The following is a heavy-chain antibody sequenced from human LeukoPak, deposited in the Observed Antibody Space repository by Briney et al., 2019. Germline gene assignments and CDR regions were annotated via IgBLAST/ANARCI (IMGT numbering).Heavy chain of an antibody. CDR2: IYHSGST. CDR1: GYSISSDNS. CDR3: ARAPRDSSSSNYMRRFDY. Sequence: KPSETLSLTCAVSGYSISSDNSWVWIRQPPGQGLEWTGGIYHSGSTYYNPSLKSRVTLSVDTSKNQFSLKLSSVTAADTAVYYCARAPRDSSSSNYMRRFDYWGQGTLVTVSS. D-gene: IGHD3-22*01. J-gene: IGHJ4*02. V-gene: IGHV4-38-2*01.